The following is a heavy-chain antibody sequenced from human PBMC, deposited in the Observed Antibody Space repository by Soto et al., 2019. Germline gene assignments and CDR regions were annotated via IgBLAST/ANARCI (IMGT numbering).Heavy chain of an antibody. CDR3: TRGRGNYYYYGMDV. CDR1: GGSSSDYY. CDR2: IYSSGNT. D-gene: IGHD3-10*01. Sequence: SETLSLTCTVSGGSSSDYYWIWVRQPAGKGLEWIGHIYSSGNTKYNPSLKGRVTMSLDTSKNQFSLKLTSVTAADTAVYYCTRGRGNYYYYGMDVWGQGTTVTVSS. V-gene: IGHV4-4*07. J-gene: IGHJ6*02.